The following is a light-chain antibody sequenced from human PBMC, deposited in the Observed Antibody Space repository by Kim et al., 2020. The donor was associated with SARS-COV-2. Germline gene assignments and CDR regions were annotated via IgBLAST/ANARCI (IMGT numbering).Light chain of an antibody. V-gene: IGLV3-1*01. Sequence: ELTQPPSVSVSPGQTASITCSGDKLGDKYACWYQQKPGQSPVLVIYQDSKRPSGIPERFSGSNSGNTATLTISGTQAMDEADYYCQAWDSSTAQVFGGGPQLTVL. CDR1: KLGDKY. CDR2: QDS. CDR3: QAWDSSTAQV. J-gene: IGLJ3*02.